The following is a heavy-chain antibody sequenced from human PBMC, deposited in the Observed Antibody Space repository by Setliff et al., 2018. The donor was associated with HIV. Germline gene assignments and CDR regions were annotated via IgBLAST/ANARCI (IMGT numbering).Heavy chain of an antibody. CDR2: INPTGGST. J-gene: IGHJ5*02. V-gene: IGHV1-46*01. CDR1: GYSFTNHY. Sequence: ASVKVSCKSSGYSFTNHYMHWVRQAPGQGLEWMGVINPTGGSTRNTQKFQGRVAMTRDTSTSTVYMELSSLRSEDTAVYYCATHPPYRSAWYMRSWGQGTLVTVSS. D-gene: IGHD6-19*01. CDR3: ATHPPYRSAWYMRS.